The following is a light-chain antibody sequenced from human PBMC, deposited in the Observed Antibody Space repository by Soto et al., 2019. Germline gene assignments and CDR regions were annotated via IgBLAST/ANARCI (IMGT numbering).Light chain of an antibody. CDR1: QDISKY. Sequence: DIQMTQSPSSLSASVGDRVTITCQASQDISKYLNWYQQKPGKAPELLVYDASNLKTGVPSRFSGTGSGTHFIFTISSLQPEDSATFYCQQYENLPLTFGGGTKVEIK. J-gene: IGKJ4*01. CDR3: QQYENLPLT. V-gene: IGKV1-33*01. CDR2: DAS.